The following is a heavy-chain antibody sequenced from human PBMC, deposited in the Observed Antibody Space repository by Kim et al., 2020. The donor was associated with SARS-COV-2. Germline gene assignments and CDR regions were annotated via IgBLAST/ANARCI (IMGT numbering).Heavy chain of an antibody. V-gene: IGHV3-23*01. CDR2: ISGSGGST. J-gene: IGHJ2*01. D-gene: IGHD3-9*01. CDR3: AKVAHGNRRYPESFWYFDL. CDR1: GFTFSSYA. Sequence: GGSLRLSCAASGFTFSSYAMSWVRQAPGKGLEWVSAISGSGGSTYYADSVKGRFTISRDNSKNTLYLQMNSLRAEDTAVYYCAKVAHGNRRYPESFWYFDLWGRGTLVTVSS.